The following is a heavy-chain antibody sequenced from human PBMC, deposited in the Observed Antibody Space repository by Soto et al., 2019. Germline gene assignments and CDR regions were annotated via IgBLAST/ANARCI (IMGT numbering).Heavy chain of an antibody. J-gene: IGHJ4*02. CDR1: GGSFSGYY. CDR2: INHSGST. Sequence: SETLSLTCAVYGGSFSGYYWSWIRQPPGKGLEWIGEINHSGSTNYNPSLKSRVTISVDTSKNQFSLKLSSVTAADTAVYYCARRRLLRYFDWLGGTPYFDYWGQGTLVTVSS. D-gene: IGHD3-9*01. V-gene: IGHV4-34*01. CDR3: ARRRLLRYFDWLGGTPYFDY.